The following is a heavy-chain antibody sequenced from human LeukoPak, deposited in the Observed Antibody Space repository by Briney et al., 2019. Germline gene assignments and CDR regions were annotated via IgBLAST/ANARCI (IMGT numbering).Heavy chain of an antibody. CDR3: ARDLGSVGHTYGY. D-gene: IGHD5-18*01. CDR1: GFTFSSYS. Sequence: PGGSLRLSCAASGFTFSSYSMNWVRQAPGKGLEWVSSISSSSSYIYYADSVKGRFTISRDTAKNSLYLQMNSLRAEDTAVYYCARDLGSVGHTYGYWGQGTLVTVSS. J-gene: IGHJ4*02. CDR2: ISSSSSYI. V-gene: IGHV3-21*01.